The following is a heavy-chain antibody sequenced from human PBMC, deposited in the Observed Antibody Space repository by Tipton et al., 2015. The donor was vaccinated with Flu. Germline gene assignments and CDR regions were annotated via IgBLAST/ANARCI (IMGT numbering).Heavy chain of an antibody. J-gene: IGHJ3*02. Sequence: SLRLSCAASGLTVSSNYMSWVRQAPGKGLEWVSVIYSGGSTYYADSVKGRFTISRDNSKNTLYLQMNSLRAEDTAVYYCASGWFGRLWNAFDIWGQGTMVTVSS. D-gene: IGHD3-10*01. CDR3: ASGWFGRLWNAFDI. CDR1: GLTVSSNY. CDR2: IYSGGST. V-gene: IGHV3-53*01.